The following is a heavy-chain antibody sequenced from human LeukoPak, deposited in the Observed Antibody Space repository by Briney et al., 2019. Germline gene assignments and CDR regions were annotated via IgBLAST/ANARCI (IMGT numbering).Heavy chain of an antibody. V-gene: IGHV1-69*01. D-gene: IGHD6-19*01. CDR2: IIPIFGTA. Sequence: SVKVSCKASGGPFSSYAISWVRQAPGQGLEWMGGIIPIFGTANYAQKFQGRVTITADESTSTAYMELSSLRSEDTAVYYCAGDRVAVAGNLDYWGQGTLVTVSS. CDR1: GGPFSSYA. J-gene: IGHJ4*02. CDR3: AGDRVAVAGNLDY.